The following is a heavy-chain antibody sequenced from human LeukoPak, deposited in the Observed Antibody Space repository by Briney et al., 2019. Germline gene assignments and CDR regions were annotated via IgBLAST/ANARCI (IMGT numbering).Heavy chain of an antibody. CDR2: IKQDGSER. D-gene: IGHD2-15*01. CDR1: GFTFSRYW. Sequence: GGSLRLSCAASGFTFSRYWMSWVRQAPGKGLEWVASIKQDGSERYYVDSVKGRFTISSDNAKNSVYVQMNSLRAEDTAVFYCARSTRWYHKFDYWGHGTLVTVSS. J-gene: IGHJ4*01. V-gene: IGHV3-7*04. CDR3: ARSTRWYHKFDY.